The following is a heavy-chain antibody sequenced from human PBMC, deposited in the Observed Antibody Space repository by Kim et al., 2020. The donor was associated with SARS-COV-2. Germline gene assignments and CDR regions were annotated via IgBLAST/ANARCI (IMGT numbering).Heavy chain of an antibody. CDR2: ISSTGVDI. Sequence: GGSLRLSCDASGFTLRSYTMNWVRQAPGKGLEWVASISSTGVDIYYSDSVKGRFTISRDNAKNSLYLQMSSLNAEDTAVYYCARQVAAVGVDNNKNYF. CDR1: GFTLRSYT. CDR3: ARQVAAVGVDNNKNYF. V-gene: IGHV3-21*01. J-gene: IGHJ1*01. D-gene: IGHD2-8*02.